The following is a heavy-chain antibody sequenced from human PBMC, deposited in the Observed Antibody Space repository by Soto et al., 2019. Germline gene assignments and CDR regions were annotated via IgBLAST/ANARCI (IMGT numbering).Heavy chain of an antibody. D-gene: IGHD1-26*01. CDR1: GFIFSSYA. CDR2: ISYNGGST. CDR3: VKGYSGTPSSHFDF. J-gene: IGHJ4*02. Sequence: EVQLVESGGGLVQPGGSLRLSCSASGFIFSSYAMHWVRQAPGKGLEYVSAISYNGGSTYYADSVKGRVTFSRDNSKNTLYLQMSSLRAEETAVYYCVKGYSGTPSSHFDFWGQGTLVTVSS. V-gene: IGHV3-64D*06.